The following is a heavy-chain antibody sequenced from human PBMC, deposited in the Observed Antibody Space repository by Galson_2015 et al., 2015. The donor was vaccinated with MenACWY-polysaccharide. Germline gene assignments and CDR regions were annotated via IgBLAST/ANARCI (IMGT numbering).Heavy chain of an antibody. V-gene: IGHV3-30*04. CDR1: GFSFSSYA. Sequence: SLRLSCAASGFSFSSYAIHWVRQAPGKGLEWVAVISKDGRDKYYVDSARGRFTISRDNSKSTVYLQMNSLTPEDSAVYYCARDSSGATQMLFDSWGRGTLVTVSS. D-gene: IGHD1-26*01. CDR3: ARDSSGATQMLFDS. CDR2: ISKDGRDK. J-gene: IGHJ4*02.